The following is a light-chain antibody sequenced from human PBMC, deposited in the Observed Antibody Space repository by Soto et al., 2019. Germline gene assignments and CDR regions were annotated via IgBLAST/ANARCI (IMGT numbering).Light chain of an antibody. CDR3: SSYADSIVL. CDR2: EVS. V-gene: IGLV2-8*01. Sequence: QSAPIQPPSASGSPGQSVTISCTGTSSDVGGYNYVSWYQQHPGKAPKLMISEVSKRPSGVPDRFSGSKSGNTASLTVSGLQAEDEADYYCSSYADSIVLFGGGTKLTVL. J-gene: IGLJ2*01. CDR1: SSDVGGYNY.